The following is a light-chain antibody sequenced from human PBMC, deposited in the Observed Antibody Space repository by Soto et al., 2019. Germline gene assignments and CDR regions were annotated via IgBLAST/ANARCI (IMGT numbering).Light chain of an antibody. V-gene: IGKV1-39*01. Sequence: DIQLTQSPSSLSASFGYRFTITCQASQDISNYLNWYQQKPGKAPRLLIYAASSLQSGVPSRFSGSGSGTDFTLTISSLQPEDFATYYCQQSYSTPRTFGQGTKVDIK. CDR2: AAS. CDR1: QDISNY. CDR3: QQSYSTPRT. J-gene: IGKJ1*01.